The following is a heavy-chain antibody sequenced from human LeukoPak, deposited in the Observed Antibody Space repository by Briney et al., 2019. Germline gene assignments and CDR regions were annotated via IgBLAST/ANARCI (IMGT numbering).Heavy chain of an antibody. J-gene: IGHJ4*02. CDR2: IKQDGSEK. V-gene: IGHV3-7*01. Sequence: GGSLRLSCAASGFTFSSYAMSWVRQAPGKGLEWVANIKQDGSEKYYVDSVKGRFTISRDNAKNSLYLQMNSLRAEDTAVYYCAREWLDGNGGYDYWGQGTLVTVSS. CDR3: AREWLDGNGGYDY. D-gene: IGHD6-19*01. CDR1: GFTFSSYA.